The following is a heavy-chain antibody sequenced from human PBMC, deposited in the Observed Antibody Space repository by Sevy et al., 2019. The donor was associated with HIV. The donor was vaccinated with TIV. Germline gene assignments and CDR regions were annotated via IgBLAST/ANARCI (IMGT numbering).Heavy chain of an antibody. V-gene: IGHV3-23*01. J-gene: IGHJ3*02. CDR1: GFTFSSYA. D-gene: IGHD3-22*01. Sequence: GGSLRLSCAASGFTFSSYAMSWVRQAPGKGLEWVSAISGSGGSTYYADSVKGRFTISRDNSKNKLYLQMNSLRAEDTAVYYCAKTQHYYDSSGYYSAFDIWGQGTMVTVSS. CDR3: AKTQHYYDSSGYYSAFDI. CDR2: ISGSGGST.